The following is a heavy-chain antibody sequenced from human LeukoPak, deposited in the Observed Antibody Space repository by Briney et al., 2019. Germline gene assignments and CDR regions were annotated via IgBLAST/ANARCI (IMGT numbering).Heavy chain of an antibody. V-gene: IGHV4-59*08. CDR3: ARRGQLGSSYFDY. CDR2: IYYSGST. J-gene: IGHJ4*02. CDR1: GGSISSYY. Sequence: SETLSLTCTVSGGSISSYYWSWIRQPPGKGQEWIGYIYYSGSTNYNPSLKSRVTISVDTSKNQFSLKLSSVTAADTAVYYCARRGQLGSSYFDYWGQGTLVTVSS. D-gene: IGHD2-15*01.